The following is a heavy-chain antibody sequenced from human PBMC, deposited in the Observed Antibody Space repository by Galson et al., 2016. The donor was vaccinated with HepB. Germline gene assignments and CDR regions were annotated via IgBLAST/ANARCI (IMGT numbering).Heavy chain of an antibody. Sequence: SLRLSCAASGFIVSSNYMNWVRQAPGNGLEWVSVLYASGKTYYADSVKCRSTISRDNSKNILFLQMNSLRAEDTAVYYCTRGWIREYSSGNGGGNGGDHWGQGTLVTVSS. CDR1: GFIVSSNY. J-gene: IGHJ4*02. D-gene: IGHD2-21*01. V-gene: IGHV3-53*01. CDR3: TRGWIREYSSGNGGGNGGDH. CDR2: LYASGKT.